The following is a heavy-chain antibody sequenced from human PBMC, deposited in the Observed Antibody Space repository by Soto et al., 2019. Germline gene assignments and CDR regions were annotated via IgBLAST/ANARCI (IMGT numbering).Heavy chain of an antibody. CDR1: GGSFSGYY. CDR2: INHSGST. V-gene: IGHV4-34*01. J-gene: IGHJ3*02. CDR3: ARPAPIADCYNDDAFDI. D-gene: IGHD2-21*01. Sequence: QVQLQQWGAGLLKPSETLSLTCAVYGGSFSGYYWSWIRQPPGKGLEWIGEINHSGSTNYNPSLKSRVTISVDTAKNQFSLKLSSVTAADTAVYYCARPAPIADCYNDDAFDIWGQGTMVTVSS.